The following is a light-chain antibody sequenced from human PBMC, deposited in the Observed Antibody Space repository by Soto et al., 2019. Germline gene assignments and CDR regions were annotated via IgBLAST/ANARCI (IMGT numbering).Light chain of an antibody. CDR1: SSDVGGYNY. CDR2: DVS. CDR3: CSQAGSYV. J-gene: IGLJ1*01. V-gene: IGLV2-11*01. Sequence: QSALTQPRSVSGSPGQSVTISCTGTSSDVGGYNYVSWYQQRPGKAPKLMIYDVSKRPSGVPDRFSGSKSGNTASLTISGLQAEDEADYYCCSQAGSYVFGAGTKLTVL.